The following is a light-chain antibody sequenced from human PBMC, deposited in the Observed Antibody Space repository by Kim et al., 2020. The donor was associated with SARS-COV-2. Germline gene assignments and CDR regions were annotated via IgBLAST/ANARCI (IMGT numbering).Light chain of an antibody. CDR3: QQYNDWPLT. Sequence: LSPGERPTLSCTASQSIGTDLAWYQHKPGQAPRLLIYHAFTRATGIPARISGSGSGTEFTLTISSLQSEDFAVYYCQQYNDWPLTFGGGTKVDIK. J-gene: IGKJ4*01. CDR1: QSIGTD. CDR2: HAF. V-gene: IGKV3D-15*01.